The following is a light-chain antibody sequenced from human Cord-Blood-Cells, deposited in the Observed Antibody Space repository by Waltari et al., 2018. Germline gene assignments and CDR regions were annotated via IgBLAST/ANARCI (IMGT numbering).Light chain of an antibody. Sequence: EIVMTQSPATLSVSPGERATLSCRASQSVSSNLAGNQQKPGQAPRLLIYGASTRATGIPARFSGSGSGTEFTLTISSLQSEDFAVYYCQQYNNWWTFGQGTKVEIK. J-gene: IGKJ1*01. CDR2: GAS. CDR1: QSVSSN. V-gene: IGKV3-15*01. CDR3: QQYNNWWT.